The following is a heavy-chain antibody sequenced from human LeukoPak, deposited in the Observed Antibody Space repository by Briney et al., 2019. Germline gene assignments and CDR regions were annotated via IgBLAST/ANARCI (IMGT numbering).Heavy chain of an antibody. CDR1: GGSFSGYY. CDR3: ARFSGWDEYYFDY. J-gene: IGHJ4*02. V-gene: IGHV4-34*01. D-gene: IGHD6-19*01. Sequence: PSETLSLTCAVYGGSFSGYYWSWIRQPPGKGLEWIGEINHSGSTNYNPSLKSRVTISVDTSKNQFSLKLSSVTAADTAVYYCARFSGWDEYYFDYWGQGTLVTVSS. CDR2: INHSGST.